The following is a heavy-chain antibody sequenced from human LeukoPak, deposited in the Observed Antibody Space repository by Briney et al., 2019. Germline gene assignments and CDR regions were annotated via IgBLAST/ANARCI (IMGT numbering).Heavy chain of an antibody. CDR3: AQGYRYGRFDY. D-gene: IGHD5-18*01. J-gene: IGHJ4*02. CDR2: IHYSGGT. V-gene: IGHV4-59*03. Sequence: PSETLSLTCNASGGSISSYYWSWIRQPPGKGLEWIGFIHYSGGTNYNPSLKSRVTISVDTSKNQFSLNLSSVTAADTAVYYCAQGYRYGRFDYWGQGTLVTVSS. CDR1: GGSISSYY.